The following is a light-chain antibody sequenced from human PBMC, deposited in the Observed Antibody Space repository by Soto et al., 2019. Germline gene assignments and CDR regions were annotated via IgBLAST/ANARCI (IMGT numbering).Light chain of an antibody. J-gene: IGLJ2*01. V-gene: IGLV1-44*01. CDR3: ATWDDSLNGPV. CDR1: RSNIGSNP. CDR2: SNN. Sequence: QYVLTQPPSASGTPGQRVTISCSGSRSNIGSNPVNWYQQLPGTAPKLLIHSNNQRPSGVPDRFSGSKSGTSASLAISGLQSENEADYYCATWDDSLNGPVFGGGTQLTVL.